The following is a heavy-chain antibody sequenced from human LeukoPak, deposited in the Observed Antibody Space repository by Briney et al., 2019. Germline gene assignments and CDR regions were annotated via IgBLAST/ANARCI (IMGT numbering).Heavy chain of an antibody. V-gene: IGHV3-11*05. J-gene: IGHJ5*02. CDR3: ARDARSWFDP. CDR1: TSTFSDSY. Sequence: KSGGSLRLSCAASTSTFSDSYMSWISQAPGKGLEWDSYISSSRTYTNYADSVKDRFTISRVTAKNSLYLQMSGLGAEDTAVYYGARDARSWFDPWGQGTLVAGSS. CDR2: ISSSRTYT.